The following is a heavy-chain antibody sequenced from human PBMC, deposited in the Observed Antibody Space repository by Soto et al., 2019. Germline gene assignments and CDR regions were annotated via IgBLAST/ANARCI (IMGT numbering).Heavy chain of an antibody. CDR3: ARDPSSSSREVDY. Sequence: QVQLVQSGAEVKKPGSSVKVSCKASGGTFSSYAINWVRQAPGQGPEWMGGIIPIFGTANYAQKFQGRVTITADKSTRKAYMELSSLRSDDTAVYYCARDPSSSSREVDYWGQGTLVTVSS. CDR2: IIPIFGTA. D-gene: IGHD6-6*01. CDR1: GGTFSSYA. V-gene: IGHV1-69*06. J-gene: IGHJ4*02.